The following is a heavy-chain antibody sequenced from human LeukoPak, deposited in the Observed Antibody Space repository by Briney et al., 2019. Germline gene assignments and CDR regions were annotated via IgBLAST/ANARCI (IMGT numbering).Heavy chain of an antibody. J-gene: IGHJ4*02. CDR1: GFTFSDYY. D-gene: IGHD3-22*01. Sequence: GGSLRLSCAVSGFTFSDYYMSWIRQAPGKGLEWVSYISSSGSTIYYADSVKGRFTISRDNAKNSLYLQMNSLRVEDTAVYYCATIPWGYYDSSGPIPRRDYWGQGTLVTVSS. V-gene: IGHV3-11*01. CDR3: ATIPWGYYDSSGPIPRRDY. CDR2: ISSSGSTI.